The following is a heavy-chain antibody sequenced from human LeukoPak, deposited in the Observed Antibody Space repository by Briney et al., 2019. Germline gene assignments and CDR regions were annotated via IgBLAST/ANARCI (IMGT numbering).Heavy chain of an antibody. D-gene: IGHD2-2*01. J-gene: IGHJ4*02. V-gene: IGHV1-18*01. CDR2: ISAYNGNT. Sequence: ASVKVSCKASGYTFTSYFISWVRQPPRQGLEWMGWISAYNGNTNYAQKLQGRVTMTTDTSTSTAYIELRSLRSDDTAVYYCARSAALIVVVPAAVYYFDYWGQGTLVTVSS. CDR1: GYTFTSYF. CDR3: ARSAALIVVVPAAVYYFDY.